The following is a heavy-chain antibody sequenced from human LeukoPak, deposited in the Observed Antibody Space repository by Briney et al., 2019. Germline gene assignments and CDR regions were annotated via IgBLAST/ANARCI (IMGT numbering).Heavy chain of an antibody. J-gene: IGHJ3*02. CDR3: ARQGSGGRAFDI. Sequence: SETLSLTCTVSGGSISSYYWSWIRQPPGKGLEWIGYIYYSGSTNYSPSLKSRVTISVDTSKNQFSLKLSSVTAADTAVYYCARQGSGGRAFDIWGQGTMVTVSS. V-gene: IGHV4-59*08. CDR2: IYYSGST. CDR1: GGSISSYY. D-gene: IGHD1-26*01.